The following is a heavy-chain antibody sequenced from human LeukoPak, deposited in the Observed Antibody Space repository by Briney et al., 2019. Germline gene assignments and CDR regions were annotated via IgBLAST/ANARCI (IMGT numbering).Heavy chain of an antibody. D-gene: IGHD3-9*01. J-gene: IGHJ6*04. CDR3: AKVILRYFDWLPPDYYGMDV. V-gene: IGHV3-30*18. Sequence: GRSLRLSCAASGLTFNSYGMHWVRQAPGKGLEWVAVISYDGSNKYYADSVKGRFTNSRDNSKNTLYLQMNSLRAEDTAVYYCAKVILRYFDWLPPDYYGMDVWGKGTTVTVSS. CDR2: ISYDGSNK. CDR1: GLTFNSYG.